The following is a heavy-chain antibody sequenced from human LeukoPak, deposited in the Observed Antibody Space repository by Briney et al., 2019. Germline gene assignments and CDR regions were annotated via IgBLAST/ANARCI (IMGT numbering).Heavy chain of an antibody. CDR1: GYSFTSYW. V-gene: IGHV5-51*01. J-gene: IGHJ5*02. CDR2: IYPGDSDT. CDR3: ARGGNSGSDGGNWFDP. D-gene: IGHD1-26*01. Sequence: RGESLKISCKGSGYSFTSYWIGWVRQMPGKGLEWMGIIYPGDSDTRYSPSFQGQVTISADKSISTADLQWSSLKASDTAMYYCARGGNSGSDGGNWFDPWGQGTLVTVSS.